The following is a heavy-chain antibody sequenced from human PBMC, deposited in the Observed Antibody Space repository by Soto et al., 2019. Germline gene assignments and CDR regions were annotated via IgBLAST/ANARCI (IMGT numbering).Heavy chain of an antibody. CDR3: AREGAAAGTYYYYGMDV. Sequence: LSCAASGFTFSSYDMHWVRQATGKGLEWVSAIGTAGDTYYPGSVKGRFTISRENAKNSLYLQMNSLRAEDTAVYYCAREGAAAGTYYYYGMDVWGQGTTVTVSS. V-gene: IGHV3-13*01. D-gene: IGHD6-13*01. J-gene: IGHJ6*02. CDR2: IGTAGDT. CDR1: GFTFSSYD.